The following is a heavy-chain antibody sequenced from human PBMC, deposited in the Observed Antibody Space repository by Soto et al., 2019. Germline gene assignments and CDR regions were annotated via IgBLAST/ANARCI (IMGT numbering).Heavy chain of an antibody. J-gene: IGHJ4*02. CDR1: GFTLSSRA. D-gene: IGHD6-13*01. Sequence: GSLRLAGTASGFTLSSRAVSWVGLAPWTGLEWVSGLSDSGDSIYYAASVKGRFTIYRDNSMNTLYLQMNTLSVEDTAVYYCAKVSSSWYAGFFDLWGQGT. CDR2: LSDSGDSI. V-gene: IGHV3-23*01. CDR3: AKVSSSWYAGFFDL.